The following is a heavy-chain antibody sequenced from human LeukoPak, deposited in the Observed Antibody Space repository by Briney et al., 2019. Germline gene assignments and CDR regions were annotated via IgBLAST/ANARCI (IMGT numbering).Heavy chain of an antibody. Sequence: SETLSLTCTVSGGSISSYYWSWIRQPPGKGLEWIGYIYYSGSTNYNPSLKSRVTISVDTSKNQFSLKLSSVTAADTAVYYCARYYCSGTCYHFAYWGQGTLVTVSS. J-gene: IGHJ4*02. CDR1: GGSISSYY. V-gene: IGHV4-59*08. D-gene: IGHD2-2*01. CDR2: IYYSGST. CDR3: ARYYCSGTCYHFAY.